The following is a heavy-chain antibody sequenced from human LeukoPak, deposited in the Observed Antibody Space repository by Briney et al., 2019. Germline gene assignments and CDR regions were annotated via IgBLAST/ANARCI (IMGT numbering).Heavy chain of an antibody. V-gene: IGHV4-59*12. CDR1: GGSISSYY. J-gene: IGHJ4*02. CDR3: ARYGSIWYLDS. D-gene: IGHD6-13*01. Sequence: PSETLSLTCTVSGGSISSYYWSWIRQPPGKGLEWIGYIYYSGSTNYNPSLKSRVTISVDTSKNQFSLKLSSVTLEDTAVYYCARYGSIWYLDSWGQGTLVTVSS. CDR2: IYYSGST.